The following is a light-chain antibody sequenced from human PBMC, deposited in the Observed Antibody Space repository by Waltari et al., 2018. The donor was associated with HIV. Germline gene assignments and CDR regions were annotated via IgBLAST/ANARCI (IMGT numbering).Light chain of an antibody. CDR3: QQYKSYSPWT. Sequence: DIQLTQSPSTLSASVGDRVTITCRASQSISSWLAWYQQRTRKAPKLLIYKSSSLQTGVTSTFSSNGSRTEFTLTINSLQPDDFATYYCQQYKSYSPWTFGQGTKVEIK. CDR2: KSS. V-gene: IGKV1-5*03. J-gene: IGKJ1*01. CDR1: QSISSW.